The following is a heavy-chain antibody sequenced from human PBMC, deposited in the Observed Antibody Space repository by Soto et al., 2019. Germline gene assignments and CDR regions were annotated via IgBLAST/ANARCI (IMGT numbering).Heavy chain of an antibody. D-gene: IGHD3-10*01. J-gene: IGHJ5*02. CDR3: ARDIGFGELGLWFDP. CDR1: GVTFSSFS. CDR2: IWYDGSNK. V-gene: IGHV3-33*08. Sequence: GGSLRLSCAASGVTFSSFSFNWVRQAPGKGLEWVAVIWYDGSNKYYADSVKGRFTISRDNSKNTLYLQMNSLRAEDTAVYYCARDIGFGELGLWFDPWGQGTLVTVSS.